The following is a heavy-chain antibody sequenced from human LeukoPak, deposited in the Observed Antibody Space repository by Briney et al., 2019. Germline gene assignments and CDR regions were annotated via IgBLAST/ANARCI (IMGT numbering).Heavy chain of an antibody. V-gene: IGHV1-2*02. CDR1: GYTFTAYY. CDR2: INPNSGGT. D-gene: IGHD3-10*01. CDR3: ARAYGSGSSYHPDY. J-gene: IGHJ4*02. Sequence: ASVKVSCKASGYTFTAYYMHWGRQAPGQGLEWMGWINPNSGGTNSSQKFQDRVTLTRDTSISTAYMELGSLRSDDTAIYYCARAYGSGSSYHPDYWGQGTLVTVSS.